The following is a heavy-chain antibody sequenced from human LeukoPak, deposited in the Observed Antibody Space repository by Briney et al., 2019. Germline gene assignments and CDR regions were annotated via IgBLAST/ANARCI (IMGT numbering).Heavy chain of an antibody. CDR1: GYTFTGYY. D-gene: IGHD6-13*01. J-gene: IGHJ4*02. CDR3: ASSRFGIAAAAPKGGVDC. CDR2: INPNSGGT. Sequence: ASVKVSCKASGYTFTGYYIHWVRQAPGQGLEWMGWINPNSGGTNYAQKFQGRVTMTRDTSISTAYMELSRLRSDDTAVYYCASSRFGIAAAAPKGGVDCWGQGTLVTVSS. V-gene: IGHV1-2*02.